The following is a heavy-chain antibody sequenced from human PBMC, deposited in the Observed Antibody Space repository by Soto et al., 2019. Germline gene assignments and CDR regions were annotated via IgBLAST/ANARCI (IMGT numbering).Heavy chain of an antibody. J-gene: IGHJ4*01. CDR2: IYSAGSA. V-gene: IGHV3-66*01. CDR3: AADLPGHGGGYEFDY. D-gene: IGHD2-15*01. Sequence: GGSLRLSCAASGFTVSSYYMSWVRQAPGKGLEWVSVIYSAGSADYAAPVKGRFTISRDDSKNTVYLQMNSLRTEDTALYYCAADLPGHGGGYEFDYWGQGTPVTVSS. CDR1: GFTVSSYY.